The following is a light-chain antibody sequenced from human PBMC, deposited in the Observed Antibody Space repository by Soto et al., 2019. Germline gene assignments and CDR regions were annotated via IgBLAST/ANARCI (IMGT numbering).Light chain of an antibody. Sequence: EVVMTQSPATLSVSPGEGVTLSCRASQGIGDTLAWYQHKPGQAPRLLIYDASNRATGIPDRFSGSGSGTDFTLTISRLEPEDFAVYYCQQYGSSPPITFGQGTRLEIK. CDR2: DAS. V-gene: IGKV3-20*01. J-gene: IGKJ5*01. CDR3: QQYGSSPPIT. CDR1: QGIGDT.